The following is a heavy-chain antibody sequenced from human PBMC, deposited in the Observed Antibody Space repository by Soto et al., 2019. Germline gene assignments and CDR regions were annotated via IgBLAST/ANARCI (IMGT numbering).Heavy chain of an antibody. J-gene: IGHJ4*02. CDR3: ARALPAGYYFDY. Sequence: GGSLRLSCAASGFTFSSYSMNWVRQAPGKGLEWVSSISSSSSYIYYADSVKGRFTISRDNAKNSLYLQMNSLRAEDTAVYYCARALPAGYYFDYWGQGTLVTVSS. CDR2: ISSSSSYI. CDR1: GFTFSSYS. V-gene: IGHV3-21*01. D-gene: IGHD2-21*02.